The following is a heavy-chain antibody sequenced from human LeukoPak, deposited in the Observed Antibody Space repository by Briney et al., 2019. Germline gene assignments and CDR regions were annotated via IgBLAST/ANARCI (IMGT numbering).Heavy chain of an antibody. V-gene: IGHV4-38-2*02. CDR3: ARETSQKGAHYMDV. CDR1: GYSISSGYY. CDR2: IYHSGST. Sequence: SETLSLTCTVSGYSISSGYYWGWIRQPPGKGLEWIGSIYHSGSTYYNPSLKSRVTISVDTSKNQFSLKLSSVTAADTAVYYCARETSQKGAHYMDVWGKGTTVTIPS. J-gene: IGHJ6*03. D-gene: IGHD3-16*01.